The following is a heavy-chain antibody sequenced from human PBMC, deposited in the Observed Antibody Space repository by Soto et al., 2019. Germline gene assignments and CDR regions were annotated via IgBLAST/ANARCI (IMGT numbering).Heavy chain of an antibody. CDR3: ARGWVHYGSGSYDV. D-gene: IGHD3-10*01. V-gene: IGHV3-74*01. CDR1: EFTFSSYW. J-gene: IGHJ6*02. CDR2: INSDGSGT. Sequence: EVQLVESGGGLVQPGGSLRLSCAASEFTFSSYWMHWVRQAPGKGLMWVSRINSDGSGTNYADSVKGRFTISRDNAKNTLYLQMNSLRVEDTAVYYCARGWVHYGSGSYDVWGQGTTVTVSS.